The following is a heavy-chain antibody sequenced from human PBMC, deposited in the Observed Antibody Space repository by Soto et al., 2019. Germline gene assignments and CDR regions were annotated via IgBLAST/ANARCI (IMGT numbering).Heavy chain of an antibody. D-gene: IGHD3-22*01. J-gene: IGHJ4*02. CDR2: ISGSGGST. Sequence: GGSLRLSCAASGFTFSSYAMSWVRQAPGKGLEWVSAISGSGGSTYYADSVKGRFTISKDNSKNTLYLQMNSLRAEDTAVYYCANDSDYYDSSGYPQPFDYWGQGTLVTVSS. CDR3: ANDSDYYDSSGYPQPFDY. V-gene: IGHV3-23*01. CDR1: GFTFSSYA.